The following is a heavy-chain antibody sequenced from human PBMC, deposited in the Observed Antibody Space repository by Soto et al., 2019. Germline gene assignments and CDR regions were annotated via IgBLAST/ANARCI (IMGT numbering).Heavy chain of an antibody. D-gene: IGHD2-15*01. J-gene: IGHJ6*02. Sequence: QVQLVQSGAEVKKPGASVKVSCKASGYSFTGYYLHWVRQAPGQGLEWMGWINPNSGGTNYAQKFQGRVTMTRDTSISTAYMELSRLRSDDTAVYYCARDPGDIVVVIVAQENDFWGQGTTVTVSS. V-gene: IGHV1-2*02. CDR2: INPNSGGT. CDR1: GYSFTGYY. CDR3: ARDPGDIVVVIVAQENDF.